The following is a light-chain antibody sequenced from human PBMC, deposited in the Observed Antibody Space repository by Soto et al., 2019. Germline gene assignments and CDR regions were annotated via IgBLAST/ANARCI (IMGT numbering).Light chain of an antibody. V-gene: IGKV1-39*01. Sequence: DIQMTQSPSSQSASVGDTVTITCRASQSISRYLNWYQQKPGKAPNLLIYGATSLQSGVPSRFSGSGSATDFTLTIISLQPEDFATYFCQQSYNFLFTFGPGTKVDIK. CDR3: QQSYNFLFT. CDR1: QSISRY. J-gene: IGKJ3*01. CDR2: GAT.